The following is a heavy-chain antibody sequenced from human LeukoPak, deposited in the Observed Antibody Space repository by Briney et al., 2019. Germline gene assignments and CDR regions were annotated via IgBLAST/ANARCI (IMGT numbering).Heavy chain of an antibody. D-gene: IGHD4-17*01. J-gene: IGHJ4*02. V-gene: IGHV4-59*01. CDR3: ARDGGDYVH. Sequence: SSETLSLICTVSGGSISSYYWSWIRQPPGKGLEWIGYIYYSGSTNYNPSLKSRVTISVDTSKNQFSLKLSSVTAADTAVYYCARDGGDYVHWGQGTLVTVSS. CDR1: GGSISSYY. CDR2: IYYSGST.